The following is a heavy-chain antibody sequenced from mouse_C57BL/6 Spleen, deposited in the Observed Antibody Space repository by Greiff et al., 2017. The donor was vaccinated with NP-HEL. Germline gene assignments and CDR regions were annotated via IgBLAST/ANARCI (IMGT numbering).Heavy chain of an antibody. CDR3: TSDRSFAY. CDR1: GFNIKDDY. V-gene: IGHV14-4*01. J-gene: IGHJ3*01. Sequence: EVQLQQSGAELVRPGASVKLSCTASGFNIKDDYMHWVKQRPEQGLEWIGWIDPENGDTEYASKFQGKATITADTSSNTAYLQLSSLTSEDTAVYYCTSDRSFAYRGHAALVTVSA. CDR2: IDPENGDT. D-gene: IGHD3-2*01.